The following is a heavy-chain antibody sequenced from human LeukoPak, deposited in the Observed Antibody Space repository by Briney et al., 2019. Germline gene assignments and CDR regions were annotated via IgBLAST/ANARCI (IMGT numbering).Heavy chain of an antibody. CDR1: GYTLTELS. V-gene: IGHV1-24*01. CDR3: ATYYCDSSGYRTFDY. Sequence: ASVKVSCKVSGYTLTELSMHWVRQAPGKGLEWMGGFDPEDGETIYAQKFQGRVTMTEDTSTDTAYMELSSLRSEDTAVYYCATYYCDSSGYRTFDYWGQGTLVTVSS. J-gene: IGHJ4*02. CDR2: FDPEDGET. D-gene: IGHD3-22*01.